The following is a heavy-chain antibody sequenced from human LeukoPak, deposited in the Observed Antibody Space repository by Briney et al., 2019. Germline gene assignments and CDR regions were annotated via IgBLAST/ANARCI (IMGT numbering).Heavy chain of an antibody. J-gene: IGHJ3*02. D-gene: IGHD3-10*01. Sequence: GKSLRLSCGASGFTLGTYIMHWVRQAPGKGLQWVAAVASDGSQTFYIESVRGRFTISRDNSKNTLYLQMNTLRAEDTAVYFRARERQDTIVHSGAFDIWGQGTMVTVSS. CDR3: ARERQDTIVHSGAFDI. CDR1: GFTLGTYI. CDR2: VASDGSQT. V-gene: IGHV3-30-3*01.